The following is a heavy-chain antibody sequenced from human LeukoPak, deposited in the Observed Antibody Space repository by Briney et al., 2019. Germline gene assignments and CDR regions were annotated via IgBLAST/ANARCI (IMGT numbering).Heavy chain of an antibody. Sequence: PGGSLRLSCEASGFSLSTYFLSWIRQAPGKGLEWVSYITNSGRSTKYADAVKGRFTSSRDNAKQSVYLEMTDLRAEDTAVYYCAREASGYYHVFDSWGQGTVVTVSS. CDR2: ITNSGRST. CDR1: GFSLSTYF. V-gene: IGHV3-11*04. D-gene: IGHD3-3*01. J-gene: IGHJ4*02. CDR3: AREASGYYHVFDS.